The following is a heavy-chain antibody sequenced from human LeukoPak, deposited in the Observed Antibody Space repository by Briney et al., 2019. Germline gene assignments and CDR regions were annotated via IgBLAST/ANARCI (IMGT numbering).Heavy chain of an antibody. V-gene: IGHV4-59*01. D-gene: IGHD4-17*01. CDR1: GGSISSYY. J-gene: IGHJ3*02. CDR2: IYYSGST. CDR3: ARDCGDYRHDAFDI. Sequence: SETLSLTCTVSGGSISSYYWSWIRQPPGKGLEWIGYIYYSGSTNYNPSLKSRVTISVDTSKNQFSLKLSSVTAADTAVYYCARDCGDYRHDAFDIWGQGTMVTVSS.